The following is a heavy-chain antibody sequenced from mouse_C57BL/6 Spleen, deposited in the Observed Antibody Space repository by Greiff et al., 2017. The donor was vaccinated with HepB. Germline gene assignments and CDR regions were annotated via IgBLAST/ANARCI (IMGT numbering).Heavy chain of an antibody. CDR1: GFTFSDYG. D-gene: IGHD1-1*01. V-gene: IGHV5-17*01. CDR2: ISSGSSTI. J-gene: IGHJ2*01. CDR3: ARNYYGSRNWYVDV. Sequence: VQLKESGGGLVKPGGSLKLSCAASGFTFSDYGMHWVRQAPEKGLEWVAYISSGSSTIYYADTVKGRFTISRDNAKNTLFLQMTSLRSEDTAMYYGARNYYGSRNWYVDVWGQGTTLTVSS.